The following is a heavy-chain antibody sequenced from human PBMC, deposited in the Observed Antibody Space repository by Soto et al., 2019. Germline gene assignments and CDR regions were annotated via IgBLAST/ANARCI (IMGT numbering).Heavy chain of an antibody. J-gene: IGHJ4*02. D-gene: IGHD6-13*01. CDR2: ISAYNGNT. V-gene: IGHV1-18*01. Sequence: QVQLVQSGAEVKKPRASVKVSCKASGYTFTSYGISWVRQATGQGLERMGWISAYNGNTNYAQKLQGRVTMTTDTSTSIADMELRSLRSDDTAVYYCARASGVAAAGNFAYWGQGTLVTVSS. CDR1: GYTFTSYG. CDR3: ARASGVAAAGNFAY.